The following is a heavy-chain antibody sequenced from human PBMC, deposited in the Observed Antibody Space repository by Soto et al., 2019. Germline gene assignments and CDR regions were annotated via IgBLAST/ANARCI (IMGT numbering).Heavy chain of an antibody. CDR3: ARSNSWNFWGGMDV. V-gene: IGHV1-46*01. J-gene: IGHJ6*02. CDR2: INPTGAGT. D-gene: IGHD1-7*01. CDR1: GYPFTTYF. Sequence: ASVKVSCKASGYPFTTYFMNWVRQAPGHGLEWMGMINPTGAGTKYAQGFQGRVTMTRDTSTNTVHLELRSLTSDDTAVYYCARSNSWNFWGGMDVWGQGTTVTVSS.